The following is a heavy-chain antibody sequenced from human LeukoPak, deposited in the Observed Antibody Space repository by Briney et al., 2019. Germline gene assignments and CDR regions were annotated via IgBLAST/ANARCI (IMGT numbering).Heavy chain of an antibody. D-gene: IGHD4-17*01. J-gene: IGHJ6*02. CDR3: ASTEVDYGGNSNYYYGMDV. CDR2: IIPILGIA. Sequence: ASVKVSCKASGGTFSSYAISWVRQAPGQGLEWMGRIIPILGIANYAQKFQGRVTITADKSTSTAYMELSSLRSEDTAVYYCASTEVDYGGNSNYYYGMDVWGQGTTVTVSS. CDR1: GGTFSSYA. V-gene: IGHV1-69*04.